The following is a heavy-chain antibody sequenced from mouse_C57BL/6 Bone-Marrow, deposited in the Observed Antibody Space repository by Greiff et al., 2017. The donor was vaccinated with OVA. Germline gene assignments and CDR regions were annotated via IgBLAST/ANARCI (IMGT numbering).Heavy chain of an antibody. J-gene: IGHJ2*01. CDR3: ARGGIDYDANYFDD. CDR2: IDPNSGGT. D-gene: IGHD2-4*01. CDR1: GYTFTSYW. V-gene: IGHV1-72*01. Sequence: QVQLKQPGAELVKPGASVKLSCKASGYTFTSYWMHWVKQRPGRGLEWIGRIDPNSGGTKYNEKFKSKATLTVDKPSSTAYMQLSSLTSEDSAVYYCARGGIDYDANYFDDWGQGTTLTVSS.